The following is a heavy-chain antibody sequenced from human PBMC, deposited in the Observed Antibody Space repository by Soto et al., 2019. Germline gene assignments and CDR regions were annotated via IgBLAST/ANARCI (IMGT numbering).Heavy chain of an antibody. CDR3: ARGEWYSSGWSAVMRFAY. Sequence: QVQLVQSGAEVKKPGSSVKVSCKASGGTFSSYAISCVRQAPGQGLEWMGGIIPIFGTANYAQKFQGRVRITADKSTSTDFLGLSGLSSEDTAVYYCARGEWYSSGWSAVMRFAYWCQGTLVTVS. CDR1: GGTFSSYA. CDR2: IIPIFGTA. V-gene: IGHV1-69*06. J-gene: IGHJ4*02. D-gene: IGHD6-19*01.